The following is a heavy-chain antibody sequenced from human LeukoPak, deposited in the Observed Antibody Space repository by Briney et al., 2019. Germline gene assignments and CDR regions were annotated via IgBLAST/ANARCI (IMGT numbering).Heavy chain of an antibody. J-gene: IGHJ5*02. CDR3: VLCNWFDP. V-gene: IGHV3-48*03. Sequence: GGSLILSCAASGFNFSSYEVNWVRQAPGKGLEWVSYISSSGSTIYYADSVKGRFTISRDNAKNSLYLQMNSLRAEDTAIYYCVLCNWFDPWGQGTLVTVSS. CDR2: ISSSGSTI. CDR1: GFNFSSYE.